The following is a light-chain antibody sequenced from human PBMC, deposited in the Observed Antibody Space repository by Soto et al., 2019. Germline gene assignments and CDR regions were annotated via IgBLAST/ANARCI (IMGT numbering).Light chain of an antibody. J-gene: IGLJ1*01. CDR2: EVT. Sequence: QSALTQPPSASGSPGQCVTISCSGTSSDFGRYNYVSWYQHHPGKAPKLIIYEVTQRPSGVPDRFSGSKSGDTASLTVSGLQADDEADYYCNSYVGSNNYVFGTGTKVTVL. V-gene: IGLV2-8*01. CDR1: SSDFGRYNY. CDR3: NSYVGSNNYV.